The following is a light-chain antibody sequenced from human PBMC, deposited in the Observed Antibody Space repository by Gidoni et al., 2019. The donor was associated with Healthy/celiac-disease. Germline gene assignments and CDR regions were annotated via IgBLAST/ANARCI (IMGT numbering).Light chain of an antibody. V-gene: IGLV2-14*03. CDR3: SSYTSSSTSRV. J-gene: IGLJ3*02. CDR1: RSDVGGYNY. Sequence: SARTQPSSVSRSPGQSITISCTGTRSDVGGYNYVSWYQQHPGKAPKLMIYDVSNRPSGVSNRFSGSKSGNTASMTISGLQAEDEADYYCSSYTSSSTSRVFGGGTKLTVL. CDR2: DVS.